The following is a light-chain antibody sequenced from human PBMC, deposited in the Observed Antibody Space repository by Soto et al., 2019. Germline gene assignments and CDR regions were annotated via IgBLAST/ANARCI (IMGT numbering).Light chain of an antibody. CDR2: DGF. V-gene: IGKV1-5*01. CDR3: QHYDGFSRS. J-gene: IGKJ1*01. CDR1: QSVGVS. Sequence: DIQMTQSPASLSASVGDRVSISCRASQSVGVSLAWYQQKPGTAPKLLIYDGFTVDFGVPSRFSGSGSGTEFTLTISSLQPEDFVTYYCQHYDGFSRSFGQGTKVEVK.